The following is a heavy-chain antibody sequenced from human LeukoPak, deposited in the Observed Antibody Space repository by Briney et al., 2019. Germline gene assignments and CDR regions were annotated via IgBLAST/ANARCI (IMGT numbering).Heavy chain of an antibody. Sequence: GGSLRLSCAASGLTYRNYYFSWVRQAPGKGLEWISYISDDGSYANYADSVRGRFTISRDNAKNSLFLQMNSLRVEDTAVYYCAKDAVAPGSGGDYFDYWGQGTLVTVSS. J-gene: IGHJ4*02. CDR2: ISDDGSYA. CDR3: AKDAVAPGSGGDYFDY. CDR1: GLTYRNYY. V-gene: IGHV3-11*05. D-gene: IGHD3-10*01.